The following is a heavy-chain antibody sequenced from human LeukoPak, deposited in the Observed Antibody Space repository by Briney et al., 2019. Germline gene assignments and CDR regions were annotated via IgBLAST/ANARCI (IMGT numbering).Heavy chain of an antibody. V-gene: IGHV4-34*01. D-gene: IGHD5-24*01. CDR2: INHSGST. CDR1: GGSFSGYY. CDR3: ARLRGWLQLTHDY. Sequence: PSETLSLTCAVYGGSFSGYYWSWIRQPPGKGLEWIGEINHSGSTNYNPSLKSRVTISVDTSKNQFSLKLSSVTAADTAVYYCARLRGWLQLTHDYWGQGTLVTVSS. J-gene: IGHJ4*02.